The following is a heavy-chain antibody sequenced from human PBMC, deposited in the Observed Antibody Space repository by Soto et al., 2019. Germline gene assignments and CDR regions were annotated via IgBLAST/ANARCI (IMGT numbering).Heavy chain of an antibody. CDR3: ARHGGSGSHYKTYYYYGMDV. CDR2: IYYSGST. V-gene: IGHV4-59*08. CDR1: GCSISSYY. J-gene: IGHJ6*02. Sequence: PSETLSLTCTFSGCSISSYYWSWIRQPPGKGLEWIGYIYYSGSTNYNPSLKSRVTISVDTSKNQFSLKLSSVTAADTAVYYCARHGGSGSHYKTYYYYGMDVWGQGTTVTVSS. D-gene: IGHD3-10*01.